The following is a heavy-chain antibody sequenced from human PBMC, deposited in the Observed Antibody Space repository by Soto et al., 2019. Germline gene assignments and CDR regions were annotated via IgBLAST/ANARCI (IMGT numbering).Heavy chain of an antibody. CDR1: SASIRSSNW. J-gene: IGHJ6*03. CDR3: ARAFGYSGTHYYFYYMDV. V-gene: IGHV4-4*02. Sequence: QVQLQESGPGLVKPSGTLSLTCAVSSASIRSSNWWIWVRQSPGKGLEWIGEIFHNGSTNYNPSLKRLVTISVDKSKNQFSLKVSSVTAADTAVYYCARAFGYSGTHYYFYYMDVWCKGTTVTVSS. D-gene: IGHD5-12*01. CDR2: IFHNGST.